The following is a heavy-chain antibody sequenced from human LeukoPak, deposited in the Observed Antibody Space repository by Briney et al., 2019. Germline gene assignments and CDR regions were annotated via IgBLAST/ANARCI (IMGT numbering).Heavy chain of an antibody. CDR2: IYSGGST. CDR1: GFTVSSDY. J-gene: IGHJ4*02. Sequence: GGSLRLSCAASGFTVSSDYMTWVRQAPGKGLEWVSVIYSGGSTYYADSVKGRFTISRDNSKNTVYLQLNNLRVEDTAVYYCARYRTALNYWGQGTLVTASS. V-gene: IGHV3-53*01. D-gene: IGHD5-18*01. CDR3: ARYRTALNY.